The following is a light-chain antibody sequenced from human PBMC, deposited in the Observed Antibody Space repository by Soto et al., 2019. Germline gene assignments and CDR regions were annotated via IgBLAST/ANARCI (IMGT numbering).Light chain of an antibody. J-gene: IGLJ1*01. CDR2: EVS. V-gene: IGLV2-8*01. CDR1: SSDVGGYDY. CDR3: SSYAGSSNFV. Sequence: QSALTQPPSASGSPGQSVTISCTGTSSDVGGYDYVSWYQQPPGKAPELIIYEVSKRPSGVPDRFSGSKSGNTASLTVSGLQAEDEADYYCSSYAGSSNFVFGPGTKLTVL.